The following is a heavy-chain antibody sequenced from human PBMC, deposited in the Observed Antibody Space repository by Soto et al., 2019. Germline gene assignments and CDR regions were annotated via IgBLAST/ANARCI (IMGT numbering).Heavy chain of an antibody. CDR2: IIPIFGTA. D-gene: IGHD3-22*01. V-gene: IGHV1-69*13. CDR3: ARFNYDSSGYSLGDYYYYGMDV. CDR1: GGTFSSYA. Sequence: SVKVSCKASGGTFSSYAISWVRQAPGQGLEWMGGIIPIFGTANYAQKFQGRVTITADESTSTAYMELSSLRSEDTAVYYCARFNYDSSGYSLGDYYYYGMDVWGQGTTVTVSS. J-gene: IGHJ6*02.